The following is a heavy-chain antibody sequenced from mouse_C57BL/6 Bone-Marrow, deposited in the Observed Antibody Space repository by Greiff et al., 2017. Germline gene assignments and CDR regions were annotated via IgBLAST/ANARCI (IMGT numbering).Heavy chain of an antibody. D-gene: IGHD1-1*01. Sequence: VQLQQSGAELARPGASVKLSCKASGYTFTSYGISWVKQRTGQGLEWIGEIYPRSGNTYYNEKFKGKATRTADKSSSTAYMELRSLTSEDSAVYFCAREWYYYGSSPYYYAMDYWGQGTSVTVSS. CDR3: AREWYYYGSSPYYYAMDY. CDR1: GYTFTSYG. J-gene: IGHJ4*01. CDR2: IYPRSGNT. V-gene: IGHV1-81*01.